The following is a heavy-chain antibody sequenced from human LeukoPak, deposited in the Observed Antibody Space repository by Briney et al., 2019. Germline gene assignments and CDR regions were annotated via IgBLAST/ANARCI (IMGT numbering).Heavy chain of an antibody. CDR2: IIPIFGSP. CDR3: ARDREGIAVVPAATPGWGMAV. D-gene: IGHD2-2*02. CDR1: GGTFSSES. Sequence: GASVKVSCKASGGTFSSESISWVRQAPGQGLDWMGGIIPIFGSPDYAEKFLGRVTITPDESTSTVYMELTSLTSDDTAVYYCARDREGIAVVPAATPGWGMAVWGSGTTVTVSS. J-gene: IGHJ6*04. V-gene: IGHV1-69*13.